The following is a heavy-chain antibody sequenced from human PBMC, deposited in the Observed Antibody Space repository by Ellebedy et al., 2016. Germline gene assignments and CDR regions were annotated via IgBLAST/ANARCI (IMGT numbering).Heavy chain of an antibody. V-gene: IGHV4-59*08. D-gene: IGHD6-19*01. CDR1: GGSISSYY. CDR2: IYYSGST. CDR3: ARHSAGYYYYGLDV. J-gene: IGHJ6*02. Sequence: SETLSLTCTVSGGSISSYYWSWIRQPPGKGLEWIGYIYYSGSTNYNPSLKSRVTISVDTSKNQFSLKLSSVTAADTAVYYCARHSAGYYYYGLDVWGQGTTVTVSS.